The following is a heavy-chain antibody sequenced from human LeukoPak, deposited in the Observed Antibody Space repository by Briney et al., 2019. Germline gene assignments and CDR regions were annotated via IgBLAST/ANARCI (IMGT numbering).Heavy chain of an antibody. CDR2: IYHSGST. Sequence: SETLSLTCTVSGYSISSGYYWGWIRQPPGKGLEWIGSIYHSGSTYYNPSLKSRVTISVDTSKNQFSLKLSSVTAADTAVYYCARASRSGTYYFDYWGQGTLVTVSS. CDR3: ARASRSGTYYFDY. V-gene: IGHV4-38-2*02. D-gene: IGHD1-1*01. J-gene: IGHJ4*02. CDR1: GYSISSGYY.